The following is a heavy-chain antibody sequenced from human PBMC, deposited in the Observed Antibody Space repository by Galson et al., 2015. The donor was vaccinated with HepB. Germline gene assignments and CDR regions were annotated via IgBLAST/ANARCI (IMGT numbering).Heavy chain of an antibody. CDR1: GGSISSYY. V-gene: IGHV4-59*01. J-gene: IGHJ5*02. Sequence: LSLTCTVSGGSISSYYWSWIRQPPGKGLEWIGYIYYSGSTNYNPSLKSRVTISVDTSKNQFSLKLSSVTAADTAVYYCARDRGYYDSIGYYYPWFDPGGQGTLVTVSS. D-gene: IGHD3-22*01. CDR2: IYYSGST. CDR3: ARDRGYYDSIGYYYPWFDP.